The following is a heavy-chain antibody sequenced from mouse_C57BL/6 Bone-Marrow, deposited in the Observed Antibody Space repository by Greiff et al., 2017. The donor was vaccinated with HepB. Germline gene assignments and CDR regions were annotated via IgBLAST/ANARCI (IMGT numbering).Heavy chain of an antibody. J-gene: IGHJ3*01. CDR2: IHPNSGST. CDR3: ARNPFFAY. CDR1: GYTFTSYW. Sequence: VKLQHPGAELVKPGASVKLSCKASGYTFTSYWMHWVKQRPGQGLEWIGMIHPNSGSTNYNEKFKSKATLTVDKSSSTAYMQLSSLTSEDSAVYYCARNPFFAYWGQGTLVTVSA. V-gene: IGHV1-64*01.